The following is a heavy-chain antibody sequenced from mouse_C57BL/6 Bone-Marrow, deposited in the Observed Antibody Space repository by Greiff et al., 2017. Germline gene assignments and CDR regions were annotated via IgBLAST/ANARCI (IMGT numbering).Heavy chain of an antibody. CDR2: IYPRSGNT. V-gene: IGHV1-81*01. J-gene: IGHJ2*01. D-gene: IGHD1-1*01. Sequence: SGAELARPGASVKLSCKASGYTFTSYGISWVKQRTGQGLEWIGEIYPRSGNTYYNEKFKGKATLTADKSSSTAYMELRSLTSEDSAVYFCARTGYYGSSQYYFDYWGQGTTLTVSS. CDR3: ARTGYYGSSQYYFDY. CDR1: GYTFTSYG.